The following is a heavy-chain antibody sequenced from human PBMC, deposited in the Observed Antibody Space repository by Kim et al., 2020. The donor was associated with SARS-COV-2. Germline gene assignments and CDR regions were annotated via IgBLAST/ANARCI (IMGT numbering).Heavy chain of an antibody. Sequence: GGSLRLSCAASGFMFSSYAMGWVRQAPGKGLEWVSGITGSGGRTYYADSVKGRFTMSRDNPKNMVFLEMSSLRAEDTALYYCAKRDYSDPTTFSPLFDSWGQGTLVTVSS. CDR1: GFMFSSYA. J-gene: IGHJ4*02. D-gene: IGHD3-22*01. V-gene: IGHV3-23*01. CDR3: AKRDYSDPTTFSPLFDS. CDR2: ITGSGGRT.